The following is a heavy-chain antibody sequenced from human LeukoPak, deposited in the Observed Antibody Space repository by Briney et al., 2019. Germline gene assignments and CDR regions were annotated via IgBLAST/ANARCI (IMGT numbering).Heavy chain of an antibody. D-gene: IGHD2-2*01. CDR3: ARVRAGYCTSTSCYTGMDV. V-gene: IGHV3-30*03. J-gene: IGHJ6*02. CDR2: ISYDGSNE. Sequence: GGSLRLSCAASGFTFSSYGMHWVRQAPGKGLEWVALISYDGSNEYYADSVRGRFTISRDNSKPTLYMQMNSLRAEDTAVYYCARVRAGYCTSTSCYTGMDVWGQGTTVTVSS. CDR1: GFTFSSYG.